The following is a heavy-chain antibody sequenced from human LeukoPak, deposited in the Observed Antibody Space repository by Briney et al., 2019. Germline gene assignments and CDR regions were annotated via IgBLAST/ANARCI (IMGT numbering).Heavy chain of an antibody. J-gene: IGHJ3*02. CDR2: ILSSGST. CDR3: ARTNQISETAFDI. CDR1: SGSINNYY. V-gene: IGHV4-59*01. Sequence: SETLSLTCTVSSGSINNYYWSWIRQPPGKGLEWIGYILSSGSTNYNPSVKSRVTISVDTSKNPFSLKLSSVTAADTAVYYCARTNQISETAFDIWGQGTMVIVSS. D-gene: IGHD1-14*01.